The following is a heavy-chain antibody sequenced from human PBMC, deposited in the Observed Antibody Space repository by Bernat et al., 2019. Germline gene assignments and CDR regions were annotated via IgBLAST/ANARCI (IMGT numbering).Heavy chain of an antibody. CDR3: ARGFWSASDGAYYFDY. V-gene: IGHV1-3*01. J-gene: IGHJ4*02. CDR1: GYTFTGYA. CDR2: INAGNGKT. D-gene: IGHD3-3*01. Sequence: QVQLVQSGAEVRKPGASVKVSCKASGYTFTGYAVQWVCQAPGQRLEWMGWINAGNGKTRYSQSFQGRITITRDTSASTAYMELSSLRSEDTGVYYCARGFWSASDGAYYFDYWGQGTLVTVSS.